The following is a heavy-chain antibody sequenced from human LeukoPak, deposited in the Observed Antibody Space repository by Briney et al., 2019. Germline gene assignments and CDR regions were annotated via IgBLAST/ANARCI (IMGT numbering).Heavy chain of an antibody. V-gene: IGHV4-59*01. J-gene: IGHJ6*04. D-gene: IGHD6-13*01. CDR1: GGSISYYY. Sequence: KPSETLSHTCTVSGGSISYYYWSWIRQPPRKGLEWIGYISNSGSINCNPSLKSRVTISLDTSKTQFSLRLSSVTAADTAVYYCARDSRSSSWPFYYGIDVWGKGTTVTVSS. CDR3: ARDSRSSSWPFYYGIDV. CDR2: ISNSGSI.